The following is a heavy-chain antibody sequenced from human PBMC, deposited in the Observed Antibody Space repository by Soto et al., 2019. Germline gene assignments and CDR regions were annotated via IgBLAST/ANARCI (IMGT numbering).Heavy chain of an antibody. CDR1: GFTFDDYG. CDR2: INWNGGST. CDR3: AKDRCSGGSCYVIDY. V-gene: IGHV3-20*04. J-gene: IGHJ4*02. D-gene: IGHD2-15*01. Sequence: PGGSLRLSCAASGFTFDDYGLTWVRQAPGKGLEWVSGINWNGGSTRYADSVKGRFTISRDNAKNSLYLQMDSLRAEDTAVYYCAKDRCSGGSCYVIDYWGQGALVTVSS.